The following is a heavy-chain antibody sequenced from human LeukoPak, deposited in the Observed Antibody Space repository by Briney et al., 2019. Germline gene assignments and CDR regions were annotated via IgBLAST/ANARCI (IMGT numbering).Heavy chain of an antibody. CDR2: INPNSGGT. V-gene: IGHV1-2*02. CDR1: GYTLTELS. J-gene: IGHJ4*02. CDR3: ARDVDTAMVKDY. D-gene: IGHD5-18*01. Sequence: ASVKVSCKVSGYTLTELSMHWVRQAPGQGLEWMGWINPNSGGTNYAQKFQGRVTMTRDTSISTAYMELSRLRSDDTAVYYCARDVDTAMVKDYWGQGTLVTVSS.